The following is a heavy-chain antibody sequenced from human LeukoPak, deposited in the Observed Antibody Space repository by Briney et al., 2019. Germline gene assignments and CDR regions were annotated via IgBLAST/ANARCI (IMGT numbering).Heavy chain of an antibody. J-gene: IGHJ4*02. CDR3: ARTHAGSSDWYGGFDY. Sequence: VKPSETLSLTCTVSGGSISTYYWSWIRQPPGKGLEWIGHIYYGGSTNYNPPLKSRVTISLDTSKNQFSLRLSSVTAADTAMYYCARTHAGSSDWYGGFDYWGQGTLVTVSS. D-gene: IGHD6-19*01. CDR2: IYYGGST. V-gene: IGHV4-59*08. CDR1: GGSISTYY.